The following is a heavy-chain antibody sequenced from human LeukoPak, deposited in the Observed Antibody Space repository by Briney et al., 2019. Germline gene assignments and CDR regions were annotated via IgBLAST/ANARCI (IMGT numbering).Heavy chain of an antibody. CDR2: IYYSGST. Sequence: PSETLSLTCTVSGGSISSYYWSWIRQPPGKGLEWIGYIYYSGSTNYNPSLKSRVTISVDTSKNQFSLKLSSVTAADTAVYYCARLRGSGWGNDAFGIWGQGTMATVSS. CDR1: GGSISSYY. J-gene: IGHJ3*02. D-gene: IGHD6-19*01. CDR3: ARLRGSGWGNDAFGI. V-gene: IGHV4-59*08.